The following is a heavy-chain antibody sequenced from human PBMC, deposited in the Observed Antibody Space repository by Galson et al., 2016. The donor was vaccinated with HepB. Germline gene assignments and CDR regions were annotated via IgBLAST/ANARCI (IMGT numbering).Heavy chain of an antibody. V-gene: IGHV3-11*01. CDR3: ARGQWGPAALYYFDS. D-gene: IGHD2-2*01. Sequence: SLRLSCAASGFTFSDYYMSWIRQAPGEGLECVSYISSSSATIYYVDSVKGRFTISRDNARNSLLLQMNTLRAEDTAVYYCARGQWGPAALYYFDSWGQGSLVTVSS. CDR2: ISSSSATI. J-gene: IGHJ4*02. CDR1: GFTFSDYY.